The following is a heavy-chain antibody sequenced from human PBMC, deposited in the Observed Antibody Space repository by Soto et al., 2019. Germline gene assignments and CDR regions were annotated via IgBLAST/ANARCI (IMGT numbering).Heavy chain of an antibody. D-gene: IGHD3-9*01. Sequence: ASVKVSCKASGYTFTSYAMHWVRQAPGQRLEWMGWINAGNGNTKYSQKFQGRVTITRDTSASTAYMELSSLRSEDTAVYYCARSLLRYFDWAPIDYWGQGTLVTVSS. CDR2: INAGNGNT. J-gene: IGHJ4*02. CDR1: GYTFTSYA. CDR3: ARSLLRYFDWAPIDY. V-gene: IGHV1-3*01.